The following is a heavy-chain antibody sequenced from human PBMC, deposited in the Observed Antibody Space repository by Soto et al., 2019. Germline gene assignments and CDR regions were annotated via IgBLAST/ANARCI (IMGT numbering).Heavy chain of an antibody. CDR1: GFTFSTYG. D-gene: IGHD1-26*01. Sequence: QVQLVESGGGVVQPGGSLRLSCAASGFTFSTYGMHWVRQAPGKRLEWVAGIGYDGINKYYGDSVKGRFTISRDNSKDTLYLQMNSLRADDTAVYDCARESGSDCNDYWGQGTLVTVSS. CDR2: IGYDGINK. J-gene: IGHJ4*02. CDR3: ARESGSDCNDY. V-gene: IGHV3-33*01.